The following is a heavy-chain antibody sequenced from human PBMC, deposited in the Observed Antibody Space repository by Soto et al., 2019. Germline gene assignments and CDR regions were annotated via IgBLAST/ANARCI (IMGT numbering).Heavy chain of an antibody. CDR3: AKGRPPFDL. V-gene: IGHV3-23*01. D-gene: IGHD6-6*01. Sequence: EVQLLESGGGLVQPGGSLRLSCAASQFTFSYYAMGWVRQAPGKGLEWVSLISGAGGSTNYADSVKGRFAISRDNSENTLYLQMTSLSAEDTAVYYWAKGRPPFDLWGRGTLVIVSS. CDR2: ISGAGGST. CDR1: QFTFSYYA. J-gene: IGHJ2*01.